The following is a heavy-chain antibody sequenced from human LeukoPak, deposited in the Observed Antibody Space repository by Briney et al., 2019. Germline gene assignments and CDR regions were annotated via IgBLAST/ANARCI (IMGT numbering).Heavy chain of an antibody. J-gene: IGHJ5*02. CDR3: ARGLRYFDWLSHNWFDP. D-gene: IGHD3-9*01. Sequence: PSGTLSLTCTVSGGSISSYYWSWIRQPPGKGLEWIGYIYYSGSTNYNPSLKSRVTISVDTSKNQFSLKLSSVTAADTAVYYCARGLRYFDWLSHNWFDPWGQGTLVTVSS. CDR2: IYYSGST. V-gene: IGHV4-59*08. CDR1: GGSISSYY.